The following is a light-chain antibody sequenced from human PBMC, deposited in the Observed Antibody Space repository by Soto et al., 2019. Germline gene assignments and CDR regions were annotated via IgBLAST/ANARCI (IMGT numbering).Light chain of an antibody. CDR1: SGDVAIYDL. V-gene: IGLV2-23*02. Sequence: HSALTQPASVSGSPGQSITISCTGTSGDVAIYDLVSWYQQYPGKAPQLIIYEVTKRPSGVSNRFSGSKSGNTASLTISGLQAEDEGDYYCSSYAGTVTLVFGGGTKLTVL. CDR3: SSYAGTVTLV. J-gene: IGLJ3*02. CDR2: EVT.